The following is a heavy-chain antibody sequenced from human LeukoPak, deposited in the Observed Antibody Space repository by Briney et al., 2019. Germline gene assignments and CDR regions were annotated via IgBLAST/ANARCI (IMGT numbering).Heavy chain of an antibody. CDR2: IYSGGST. D-gene: IGHD4-11*01. V-gene: IGHV3-53*04. CDR1: GFTVSSNH. Sequence: GGSLRLSCAASGFTVSSNHMSWVRQAPGKGLEWVSVIYSGGSTYYADSVKGRFTISRHNSKNTLYLQMNSLRAEDTAVYYCARDSMTTDYGMDVWGQGTTVTVSS. J-gene: IGHJ6*02. CDR3: ARDSMTTDYGMDV.